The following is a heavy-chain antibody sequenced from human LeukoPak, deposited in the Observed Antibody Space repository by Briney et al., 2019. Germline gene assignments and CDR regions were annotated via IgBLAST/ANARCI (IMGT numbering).Heavy chain of an antibody. D-gene: IGHD5-18*01. Sequence: SETLSLTCTVSGGSINSGTYYWSWTRQPAGKGLEWIGRMYTSGSTNYNPSLESRVTISVDTSKNQFSLMLTSVTAADTAIYYCARQPAATAAFDIWAQGTMVTVSS. V-gene: IGHV4-61*02. CDR1: GGSINSGTYY. CDR2: MYTSGST. J-gene: IGHJ3*02. CDR3: ARQPAATAAFDI.